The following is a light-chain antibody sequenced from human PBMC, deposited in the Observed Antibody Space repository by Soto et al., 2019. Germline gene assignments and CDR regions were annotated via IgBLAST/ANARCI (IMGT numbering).Light chain of an antibody. J-gene: IGKJ4*01. CDR2: AAS. Sequence: DIQMTQSPSSLSASVGDRVTITCRASQSISSYLNWYQQKPGKAPKLLIYAASSLQSGVPSRFSGSGSGTDFTLTISSLQPEDFATYYCQQSYYTPPTFGGGTKVDIK. V-gene: IGKV1-39*01. CDR1: QSISSY. CDR3: QQSYYTPPT.